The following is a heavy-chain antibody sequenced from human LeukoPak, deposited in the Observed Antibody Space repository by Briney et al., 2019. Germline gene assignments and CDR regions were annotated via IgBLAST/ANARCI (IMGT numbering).Heavy chain of an antibody. J-gene: IGHJ3*02. CDR2: INPNSGGT. D-gene: IGHD3-3*01. V-gene: IGHV1-2*02. Sequence: ASVKVSCKASGYTFTSYYMHWVRQAPGQGLEWMEWINPNSGGTNYAQKFQGRVTMTRDTSISTAYMELSRLRSDDTAVYYCASTVVIISNDAFDIWGQGKMVTVSS. CDR1: GYTFTSYY. CDR3: ASTVVIISNDAFDI.